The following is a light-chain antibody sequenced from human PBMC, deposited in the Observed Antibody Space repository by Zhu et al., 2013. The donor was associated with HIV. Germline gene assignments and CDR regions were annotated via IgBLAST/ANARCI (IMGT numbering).Light chain of an antibody. J-gene: IGKJ2*01. CDR2: GAS. Sequence: EIVLTQSPGTLSLSPGERATLSCRASQSVSAGYLTWYQQKPGQAPRLLMYGASNRATGIPDRFSGSGSGTDFTLTISSLEPEDVAVYFCQHRSEGPPYTFGPGTKLEIK. V-gene: IGKV3D-20*02. CDR3: QHRSEGPPYT. CDR1: QSVSAGY.